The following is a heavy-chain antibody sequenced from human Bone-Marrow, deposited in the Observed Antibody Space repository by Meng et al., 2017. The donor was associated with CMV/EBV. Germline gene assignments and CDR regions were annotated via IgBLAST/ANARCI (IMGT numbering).Heavy chain of an antibody. V-gene: IGHV3-49*04. CDR3: TRDHGYFQH. D-gene: IGHD5-24*01. J-gene: IGHJ1*01. CDR2: IRSKAYGGTT. CDR1: GFTFSDHY. Sequence: GESLKISCAASGFTFSDHYMDWVRQAPGKGLEWVGFIRSKAYGGTTEYAASVKGRFTISRDDSKSIAYLQMNSLKTEDTAVYYCTRDHGYFQHWGQGTLVTVSS.